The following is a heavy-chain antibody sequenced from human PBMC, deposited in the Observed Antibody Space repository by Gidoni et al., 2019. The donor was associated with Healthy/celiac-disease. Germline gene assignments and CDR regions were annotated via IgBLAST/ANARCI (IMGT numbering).Heavy chain of an antibody. V-gene: IGHV3-23*01. CDR1: GFTFSSYA. CDR2: ISGSGGST. CDR3: AKPPGGGWTALYYFDY. Sequence: EVQLWASGGGLVQPGGSLRLSCAASGFTFSSYAMSWVRQAPGKGLEWVSAISGSGGSTYYADSVKGRFTISRDNSKNTLYLQMNSLRAEDTAVYYCAKPPGGGWTALYYFDYWGQGTLVTVSS. D-gene: IGHD6-19*01. J-gene: IGHJ4*02.